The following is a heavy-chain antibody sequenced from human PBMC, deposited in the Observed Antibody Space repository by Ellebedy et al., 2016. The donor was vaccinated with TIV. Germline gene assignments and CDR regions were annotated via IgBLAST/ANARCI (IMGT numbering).Heavy chain of an antibody. Sequence: GSLRLSXAVYGGSFSGYYWSWIRQPPGKGLEWIGEINHSGSTNYNPSLKSRVTISVDTSKNQFSLKLSSVTAADTAVYYCARGYCSSTSCSYYYYGMDVWGQGTTVTVSS. CDR1: GGSFSGYY. D-gene: IGHD2-2*01. J-gene: IGHJ6*02. CDR3: ARGYCSSTSCSYYYYGMDV. CDR2: INHSGST. V-gene: IGHV4-34*01.